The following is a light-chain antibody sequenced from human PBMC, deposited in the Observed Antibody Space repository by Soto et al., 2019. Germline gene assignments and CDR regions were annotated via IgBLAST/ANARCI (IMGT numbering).Light chain of an antibody. CDR2: KTS. CDR3: QKYGNGPLT. V-gene: IGKV3-15*01. J-gene: IGKJ4*01. CDR1: QSVGTN. Sequence: EVVMTQSPSTVSASPGERTSISCRASQSVGTNLGWYQQKPGQAPRLLIYKTSTRPTGVPACFSGSGSGTVILLISSSLPYEDITYYCQKYGNGPLTFGGGTKVEIK.